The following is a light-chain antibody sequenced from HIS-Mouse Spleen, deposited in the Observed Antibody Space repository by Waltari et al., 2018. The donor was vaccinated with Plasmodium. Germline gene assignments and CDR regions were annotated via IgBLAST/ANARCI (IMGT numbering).Light chain of an antibody. CDR3: QAWDSSTAWV. J-gene: IGLJ2*01. V-gene: IGLV3-1*01. CDR2: QDS. CDR1: KLGDNY. Sequence: SYELTQPPSVSVSPGQTASIPSPGDKLGDNYACWYQQTPGQSPVLVIYQDSKRPSGIPERFSGSNSGNTATLTISGTQAMDEADYYCQAWDSSTAWVFGGGTKLTVL.